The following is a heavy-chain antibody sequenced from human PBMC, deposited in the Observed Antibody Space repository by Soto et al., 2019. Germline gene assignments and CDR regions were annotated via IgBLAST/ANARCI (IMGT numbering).Heavy chain of an antibody. V-gene: IGHV4-39*01. D-gene: IGHD3-9*01. CDR3: ARAKILTGYYVAYFDV. Sequence: SETLSLTCTVSGGSVSSNSYSWGWIRQSPGKGLEWIGTIYSSENTYYNPSLLSRVTISVDTSKNEFSLWLCSVTAADSAVYYCARAKILTGYYVAYFDVWGRGTQVTVS. CDR2: IYSSENT. J-gene: IGHJ2*01. CDR1: GGSVSSNSYS.